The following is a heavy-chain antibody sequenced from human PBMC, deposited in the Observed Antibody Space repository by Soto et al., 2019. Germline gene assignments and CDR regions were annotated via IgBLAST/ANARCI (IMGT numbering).Heavy chain of an antibody. CDR3: AGRGGSYLQYYYGMDV. D-gene: IGHD1-26*01. Sequence: ASVKVSCKASGYTFTSYYMHWVRQAPGQGLEWMGIINPSGGSTSYAQKFQGRVTMTRDTSTSTVYMELSSLRSEDTAVYYCAGRGGSYLQYYYGMDVWGQGTTVTVSS. CDR1: GYTFTSYY. J-gene: IGHJ6*02. V-gene: IGHV1-46*01. CDR2: INPSGGST.